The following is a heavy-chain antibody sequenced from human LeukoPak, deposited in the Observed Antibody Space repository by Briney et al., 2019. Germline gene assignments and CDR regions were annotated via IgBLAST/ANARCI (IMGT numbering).Heavy chain of an antibody. CDR2: FDPEDGET. Sequence: ASVKVSCKVSGYTLTELSMRWVRQAPGKGLEWMGGFDPEDGETIYAQKFQGRVTMTEDTSTDTAYMELSSLRSEDTAVYYCATKGIAVAGTIDYWGQGTLVTVSS. J-gene: IGHJ4*02. CDR3: ATKGIAVAGTIDY. CDR1: GYTLTELS. D-gene: IGHD6-19*01. V-gene: IGHV1-24*01.